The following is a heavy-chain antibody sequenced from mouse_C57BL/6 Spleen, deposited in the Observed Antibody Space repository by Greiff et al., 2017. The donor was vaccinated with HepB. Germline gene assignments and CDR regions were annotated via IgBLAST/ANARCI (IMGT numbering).Heavy chain of an antibody. V-gene: IGHV5-17*01. J-gene: IGHJ4*01. CDR1: GFTFSDYG. CDR3: ARRIYYGNYDYAMDY. CDR2: ISSGSSTI. Sequence: EVQLVESGGGLVKPGGSLKLSCAASGFTFSDYGMHWVRQAPEKGLEWVAYISSGSSTIYYADTVKGRFTISRDNAKNTLFLQMTRLRSEDTAMYYCARRIYYGNYDYAMDYWGQGTSVTVSS. D-gene: IGHD2-1*01.